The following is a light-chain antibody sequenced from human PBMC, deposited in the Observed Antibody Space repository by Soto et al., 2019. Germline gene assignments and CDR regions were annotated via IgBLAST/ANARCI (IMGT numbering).Light chain of an antibody. CDR1: ISDVGGYNY. V-gene: IGLV2-14*01. CDR3: SSYTSSNTITYV. CDR2: EVS. J-gene: IGLJ1*01. Sequence: QSVLTQPSSLSGSPGQSITIPCTGTISDVGGYNYVSWYQQHPGKAPKVMIYEVSNRPSGVSSRFSGSKSGNTASLTISGLQAEDETDYYCSSYTSSNTITYVLGTGTKVTVL.